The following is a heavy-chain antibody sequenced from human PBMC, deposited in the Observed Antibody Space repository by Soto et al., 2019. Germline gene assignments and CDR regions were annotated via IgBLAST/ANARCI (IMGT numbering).Heavy chain of an antibody. CDR1: GYTFTSYY. CDR2: INPSGGST. Sequence: ASVKVSCKASGYTFTSYYMHWVRQAPGQGLEWMGIINPSGGSTSYAQKFQGRVTMTRDTSTSTVYMELSSLRFEDTAVYYCARGSMLVYFTMIVVEHPLDYWGQGTLVTVSS. V-gene: IGHV1-46*01. J-gene: IGHJ4*02. D-gene: IGHD3-22*01. CDR3: ARGSMLVYFTMIVVEHPLDY.